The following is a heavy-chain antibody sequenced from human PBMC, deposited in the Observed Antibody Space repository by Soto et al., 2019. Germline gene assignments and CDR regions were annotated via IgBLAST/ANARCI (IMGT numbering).Heavy chain of an antibody. V-gene: IGHV5-51*01. J-gene: IGHJ3*01. D-gene: IGHD1-1*01. CDR2: IYAGDSDY. Sequence: AESLKISCKGYGYIFTTYWIGWVRQIPGKGLEWMGIIYAGDSDYRYSPSFQGQVTISVDKSISTAYLQWSSLRASDTAMYYCVRGVHLTAADAFDVWGQGTMVTVSS. CDR1: GYIFTTYW. CDR3: VRGVHLTAADAFDV.